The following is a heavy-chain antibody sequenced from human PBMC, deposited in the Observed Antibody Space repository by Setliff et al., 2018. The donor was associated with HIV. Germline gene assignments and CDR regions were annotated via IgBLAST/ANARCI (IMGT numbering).Heavy chain of an antibody. D-gene: IGHD6-19*01. Sequence: GGSLRLSCAASGFTFSSYSMNWVRQAPGKGLEWVSSISSSSSYIYYADSVKGRFTISRDNAKNSLSLQVNSLRAEDTAVYYCARSIIRPYSSGGPWYFDYWGQGTLVTVSS. J-gene: IGHJ4*02. CDR3: ARSIIRPYSSGGPWYFDY. V-gene: IGHV3-21*01. CDR1: GFTFSSYS. CDR2: ISSSSSYI.